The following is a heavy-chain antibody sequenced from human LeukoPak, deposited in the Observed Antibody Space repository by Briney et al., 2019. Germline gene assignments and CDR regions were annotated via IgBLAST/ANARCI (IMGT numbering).Heavy chain of an antibody. D-gene: IGHD2-2*01. J-gene: IGHJ3*02. V-gene: IGHV4-4*07. CDR1: GGSISSYY. CDR3: ARGVGSYCSSTSCRDAFDI. Sequence: SETLSLTCTVSGGSISSYYWSWIRQPAGKGLEWIGRIYTSGSTNYNLSLKSRVTMSVDTSKNQFSLKLSSVTAADTAVYYCARGVGSYCSSTSCRDAFDIWGQGTMVTVSS. CDR2: IYTSGST.